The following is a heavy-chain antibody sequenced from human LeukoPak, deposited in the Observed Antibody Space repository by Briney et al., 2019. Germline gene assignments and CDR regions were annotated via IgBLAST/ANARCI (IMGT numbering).Heavy chain of an antibody. CDR3: ATTYYYGSGQYYYYYYYMDV. CDR1: GGSISSYY. V-gene: IGHV4-59*12. J-gene: IGHJ6*03. D-gene: IGHD3-10*01. Sequence: SETLSLTCTVSGGSISSYYWSWIRQPPGKGLEWIGSIYYSGSTYYNPSLKSRVTISVDTSKNQLSLKLSSVTAADTAVYYCATTYYYGSGQYYYYYYYMDVWGKGTTVTVSS. CDR2: IYYSGST.